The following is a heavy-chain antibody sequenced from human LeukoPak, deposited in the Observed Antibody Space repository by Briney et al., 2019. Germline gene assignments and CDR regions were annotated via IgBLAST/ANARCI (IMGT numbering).Heavy chain of an antibody. CDR2: NYLNSGGT. CDR1: RYTFTGYY. J-gene: IGHJ5*02. D-gene: IGHD3/OR15-3a*01. V-gene: IGHV1-2*02. Sequence: ASVTVSRKDSRYTFTGYYMLWVRQAPRAGLEGMGWNYLNSGGTNYAPKFKGKVTINRATSNSTAHMELSGLRSDDPAVYYCSRSFRTSARFDHWGQGTLVTVSS. CDR3: SRSFRTSARFDH.